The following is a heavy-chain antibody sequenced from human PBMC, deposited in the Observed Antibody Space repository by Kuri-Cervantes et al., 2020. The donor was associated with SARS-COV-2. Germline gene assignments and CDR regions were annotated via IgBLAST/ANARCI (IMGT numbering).Heavy chain of an antibody. CDR2: ISSTSSYI. Sequence: GGSLRLSCAASGVTFSSYSMNWVRQAPGKGLEWVSSISSTSSYIYYADSVKGRFTISRDNAKNSLYLQMNSLRAEDTAVYYCARDCSSPYKYYYYYYMDVWGKGTTVTVSS. J-gene: IGHJ6*03. D-gene: IGHD6-13*01. CDR3: ARDCSSPYKYYYYYYMDV. CDR1: GVTFSSYS. V-gene: IGHV3-21*01.